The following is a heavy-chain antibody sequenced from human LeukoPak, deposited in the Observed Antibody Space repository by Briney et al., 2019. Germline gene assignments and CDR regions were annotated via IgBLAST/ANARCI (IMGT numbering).Heavy chain of an antibody. Sequence: PGGSLRLSCAASGFAFDSHYITWVRQAPGKGLQWVSAISDSGRTTHYADSVRGRFTISRDNSKSTVYLQMNSLRAEDAAVYHCATEFKVGTSTKYFQHWGLGTLVTVSS. J-gene: IGHJ1*01. V-gene: IGHV3-23*01. CDR1: GFAFDSHY. D-gene: IGHD1-26*01. CDR3: ATEFKVGTSTKYFQH. CDR2: ISDSGRTT.